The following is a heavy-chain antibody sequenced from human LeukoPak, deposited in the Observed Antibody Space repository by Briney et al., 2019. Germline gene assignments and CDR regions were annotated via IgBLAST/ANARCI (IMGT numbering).Heavy chain of an antibody. Sequence: GGSLRLSCAASGLTFSTYGMHWVRQAPGKGLEWVAFIWSDGSNKYADSVKGRYTISRDNSKNTLYLQMNSLRPEDTAVYYCAKSLGATRGYFEHWGQGTLVTVSS. V-gene: IGHV3-30*02. J-gene: IGHJ4*02. CDR2: IWSDGSNK. D-gene: IGHD1-26*01. CDR3: AKSLGATRGYFEH. CDR1: GLTFSTYG.